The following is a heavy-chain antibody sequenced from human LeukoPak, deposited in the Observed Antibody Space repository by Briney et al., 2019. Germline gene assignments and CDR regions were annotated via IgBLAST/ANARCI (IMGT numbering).Heavy chain of an antibody. CDR3: ARTLAYYDFWSGYWDYFDY. V-gene: IGHV3-11*04. CDR1: GFTFSDYY. J-gene: IGHJ4*02. CDR2: ISSSGSTI. D-gene: IGHD3-3*01. Sequence: GGSLRLSCAASGFTFSDYYMSWIRQAPGKGLEWVSYISSSGSTIYYADSVKGRFTISRDNAKNSLYLQMNSLRAEDTAVYYCARTLAYYDFWSGYWDYFDYWGQGTLVTVSS.